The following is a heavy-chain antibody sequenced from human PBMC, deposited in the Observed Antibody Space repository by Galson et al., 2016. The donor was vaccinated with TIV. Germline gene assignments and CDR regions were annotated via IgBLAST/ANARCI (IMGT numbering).Heavy chain of an antibody. D-gene: IGHD2-21*01. J-gene: IGHJ3*02. V-gene: IGHV1-69*05. CDR3: ARASHIVVAIDSRGAFDI. CDR2: IIPIFNTA. Sequence: SVKVSCKASGGTSRSYAISWVRQAPGQGLEWMGGIIPIFNTAKYAQKFQGRVTVTTDESTSTAYMELSSLRVEDTAVYYCARASHIVVAIDSRGAFDIWGQGTVVTV. CDR1: GGTSRSYA.